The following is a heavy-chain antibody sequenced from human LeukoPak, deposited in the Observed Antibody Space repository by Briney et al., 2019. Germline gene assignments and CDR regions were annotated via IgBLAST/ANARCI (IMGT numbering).Heavy chain of an antibody. J-gene: IGHJ3*02. Sequence: GGSLRLSCAASGFTFSRYSMNWVRQAPGKGLEWVSSISISSNYIYYPDSVKGRFTISRDNAKNSLYLQMNSLRAEDTAVYYCARVAYGAQAFDIWGQGTMVTVSS. V-gene: IGHV3-21*01. D-gene: IGHD4-17*01. CDR1: GFTFSRYS. CDR3: ARVAYGAQAFDI. CDR2: ISISSNYI.